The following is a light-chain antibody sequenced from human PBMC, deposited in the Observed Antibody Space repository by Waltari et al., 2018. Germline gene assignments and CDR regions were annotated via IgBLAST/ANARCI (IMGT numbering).Light chain of an antibody. J-gene: IGKJ2*03. CDR2: AAS. V-gene: IGKV3-15*01. Sequence: EILMTQSPATLSVSPGESATLSCRTSQNVINNLAWYQQKPGQGPRLLTYAASTRAAGVPARFSCSGFGTDFTLTISSLQSEDCAVYYCQQYNNWLYMYSFGQGTKLEIK. CDR1: QNVINN. CDR3: QQYNNWLYMYS.